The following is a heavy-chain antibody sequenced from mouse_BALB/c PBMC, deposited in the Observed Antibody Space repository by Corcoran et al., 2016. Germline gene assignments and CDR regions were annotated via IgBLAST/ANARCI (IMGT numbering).Heavy chain of an antibody. CDR3: GRGEWYLEV. CDR2: IDPANGNT. CDR1: GFNIKDTY. V-gene: IGHV14-3*02. Sequence: EVQMQQSGAELVMPGASVKLSCTASGFNIKDTYRLWVRQRHEQGLEWIGRIDPANGNTKYDPKFQGKATITADKSSHTAYLQLSSLTAEDTADDCCGRGEWYLEVWGAGTTVTVSS. J-gene: IGHJ1*01.